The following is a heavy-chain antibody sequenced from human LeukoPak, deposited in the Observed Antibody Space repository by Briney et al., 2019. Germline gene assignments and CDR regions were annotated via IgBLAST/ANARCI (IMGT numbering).Heavy chain of an antibody. J-gene: IGHJ4*02. V-gene: IGHV1-18*01. D-gene: IGHD1-26*01. Sequence: GASVKVSCKASGYTFTRYGMSWVRQAPGQALEWMGWISGSNGNTNYAQKLQGRVTMTTDTSTGTAYMELRSLRSDDTAVYYCARSGRGTYYYFDYWGQGTLVTVSS. CDR3: ARSGRGTYYYFDY. CDR1: GYTFTRYG. CDR2: ISGSNGNT.